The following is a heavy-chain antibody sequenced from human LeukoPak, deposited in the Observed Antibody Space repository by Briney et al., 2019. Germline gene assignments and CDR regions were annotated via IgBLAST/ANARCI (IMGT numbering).Heavy chain of an antibody. D-gene: IGHD3-16*01. CDR3: ARGVRYYDYVWGSYLPHYFDY. Sequence: PSETLSLTCAVYGGSFSGYYWSWIHQPPGKGLEWIGEINHSGSTNYNPSLKSRVTISVDTSKNQFSLKLSSVTAADTAVYYCARGVRYYDYVWGSYLPHYFDYWGQGTLVTVSS. CDR2: INHSGST. V-gene: IGHV4-34*01. J-gene: IGHJ4*02. CDR1: GGSFSGYY.